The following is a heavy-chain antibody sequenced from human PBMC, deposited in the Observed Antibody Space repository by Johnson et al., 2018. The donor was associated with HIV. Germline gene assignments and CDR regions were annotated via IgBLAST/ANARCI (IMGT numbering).Heavy chain of an antibody. CDR1: GFTFSSYA. CDR2: ISYDGSNK. Sequence: QMLLVESGGGVVQPGRSLRLSCAASGFTFSSYAMHWVRQAPGKGLEWVAVISYDGSNKYYADSVKGRFTISRDNSKNTLYLKMNSLRAEDTAVYYCARDNIVLMVGGAFDIWGQGTMVTVSS. CDR3: ARDNIVLMVGGAFDI. D-gene: IGHD2-8*01. J-gene: IGHJ3*02. V-gene: IGHV3-30-3*01.